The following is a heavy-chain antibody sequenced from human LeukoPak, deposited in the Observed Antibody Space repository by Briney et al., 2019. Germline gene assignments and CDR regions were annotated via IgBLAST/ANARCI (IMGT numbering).Heavy chain of an antibody. CDR2: ISSNGGST. D-gene: IGHD3-10*01. CDR1: GFTFSSYA. V-gene: IGHV3-64*01. Sequence: PGGSLRLSCAASGFTFSSYAMHWVRQAPGKGLEYVSAISSNGGSTYYANSVKGRFTISRDNSKNTLYLQMGSLRAEDMAVYYCATELWFGDYWGQGTPVTVSS. CDR3: ATELWFGDY. J-gene: IGHJ4*02.